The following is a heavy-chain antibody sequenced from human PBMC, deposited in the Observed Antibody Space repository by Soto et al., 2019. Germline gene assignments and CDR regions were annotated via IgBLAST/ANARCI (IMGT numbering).Heavy chain of an antibody. CDR3: AKVGGVAGTGYYYYGMDV. J-gene: IGHJ6*02. CDR1: GFTFSSYA. V-gene: IGHV3-23*01. D-gene: IGHD6-19*01. Sequence: SLRLSCASSGFTFSSYAMSWVRQAPGKGLEWVSAISGSGGSTYYADSVKGRFTISRDNSKNTLYLQMNSLRAEDTAVYYCAKVGGVAGTGYYYYGMDVWGQGTTVTVSS. CDR2: ISGSGGST.